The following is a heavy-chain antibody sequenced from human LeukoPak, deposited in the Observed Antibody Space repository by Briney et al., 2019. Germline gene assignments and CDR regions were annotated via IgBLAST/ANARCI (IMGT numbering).Heavy chain of an antibody. CDR1: GGSISSYY. D-gene: IGHD3-16*02. J-gene: IGHJ5*02. CDR2: IYYSGST. Sequence: SETLSLTCTVSGGSISSYYWSWIRQPPGKGLEWIGYIYYSGSTNYNPSLKSRVTISVDTSKNQFSLKLSSVTAADTAVYYCARVLTYYDYVWGSYRYNWFDPWGQGTLVTVSP. V-gene: IGHV4-59*01. CDR3: ARVLTYYDYVWGSYRYNWFDP.